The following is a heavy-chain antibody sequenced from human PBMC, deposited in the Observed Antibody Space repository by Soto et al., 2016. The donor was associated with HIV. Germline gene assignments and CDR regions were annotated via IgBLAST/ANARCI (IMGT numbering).Heavy chain of an antibody. CDR3: ARGYIYYDSSGSSLDV. V-gene: IGHV3-33*01. J-gene: IGHJ6*02. CDR1: GFTFKSYA. CDR2: IWHDGSDK. D-gene: IGHD3-22*01. Sequence: VQLVESGGGVVQPGRSLRLSCAASGFTFKSYAMHWVRQGPGKGLEWVAVIWHDGSDKKYADSVKGRFTISRDNSKNTVYLQMNSLRAEDTAVYYCARGYIYYDSSGSSLDVWGQGPRSPSP.